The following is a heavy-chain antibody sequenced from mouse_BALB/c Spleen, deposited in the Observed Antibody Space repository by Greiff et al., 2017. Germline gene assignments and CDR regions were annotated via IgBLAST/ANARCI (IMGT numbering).Heavy chain of an antibody. J-gene: IGHJ2*01. V-gene: IGHV1S56*01. Sequence: VQLQQSGPELVKPGASVRISCKASGYTFTSYYIHWVKQRPGQGLEWIGWIYPGNVNTKYNEKFKGKATLTADKSSSTAYMQLSSLTSEDSAVYFCARSGELFDYWGQGTTLTVSS. D-gene: IGHD4-1*01. CDR2: IYPGNVNT. CDR3: ARSGELFDY. CDR1: GYTFTSYY.